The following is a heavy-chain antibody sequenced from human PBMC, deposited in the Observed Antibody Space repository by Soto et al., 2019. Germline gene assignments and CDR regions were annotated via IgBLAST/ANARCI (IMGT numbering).Heavy chain of an antibody. J-gene: IGHJ6*02. Sequence: PGESLKLSCKGSGYSFTSYWIGWVRQMPGKGLEWMGIILPGDSDTRYSPSFQGQVTISADKSISTAYLQWSSLRASDTAMYYCARQDTFMVNGMDVWGQGTTVTVSS. CDR1: GYSFTSYW. CDR3: ARQDTFMVNGMDV. CDR2: ILPGDSDT. D-gene: IGHD5-18*01. V-gene: IGHV5-51*01.